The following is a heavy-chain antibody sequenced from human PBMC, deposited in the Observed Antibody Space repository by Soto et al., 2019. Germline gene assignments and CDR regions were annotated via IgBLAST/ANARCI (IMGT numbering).Heavy chain of an antibody. D-gene: IGHD2-15*01. V-gene: IGHV1-69*13. Sequence: SVKVSCKAPGGTFSSYAISWVRQAPGQGLEWMGGVIPIFGSANYAQKFQGRVPSTADESTSTAYMELRRLRADDTAVYDWTSDPVVAATTVYYGMDVWGQGTTVTVCS. CDR1: GGTFSSYA. CDR2: VIPIFGSA. J-gene: IGHJ6*02. CDR3: TSDPVVAATTVYYGMDV.